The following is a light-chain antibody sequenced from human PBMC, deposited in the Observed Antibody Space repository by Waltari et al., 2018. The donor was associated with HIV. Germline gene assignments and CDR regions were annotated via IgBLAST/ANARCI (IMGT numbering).Light chain of an antibody. CDR3: CSHAGSSIYFV. Sequence: QSALTQPASVSGSPGQSITISCTGTRSDVGSYNLVSCYQHHPGKATKVMIYEVNKRPSGVSNRCSGSKSGNTASLTMSGRQAEDEAEYYCCSHAGSSIYFVFGTGTKVTVL. J-gene: IGLJ1*01. CDR2: EVN. V-gene: IGLV2-23*02. CDR1: RSDVGSYNL.